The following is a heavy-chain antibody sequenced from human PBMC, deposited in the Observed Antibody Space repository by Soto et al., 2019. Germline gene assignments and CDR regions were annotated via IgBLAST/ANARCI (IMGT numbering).Heavy chain of an antibody. CDR2: IYTSGST. D-gene: IGHD3-16*01. Sequence: SETLSLTCTVSGGSISSYYWSWIRQPAGKGLEWIGRIYTSGSTNYNPSLKSRVTMSVDTSKNQFSLKLSSVTAADTAVYYCAGGGRATNYYYYYVMDVWGQGTTVTVSS. J-gene: IGHJ6*02. CDR3: AGGGRATNYYYYYVMDV. V-gene: IGHV4-4*07. CDR1: GGSISSYY.